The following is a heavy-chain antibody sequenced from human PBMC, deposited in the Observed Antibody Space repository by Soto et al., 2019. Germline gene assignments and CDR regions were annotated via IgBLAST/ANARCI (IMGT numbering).Heavy chain of an antibody. CDR2: IYYSGST. CDR1: GGSISSSSYY. Sequence: LSLTCTVSGGSISSSSYYWGWIRQPPGKGLEWIGSIYYSGSTYYNPSLKSRVTISVDTSKNQFSLKLSSVTAADTAVYYCARLGLMVYAMFDYWGQGTLVTVSS. J-gene: IGHJ4*02. D-gene: IGHD2-8*01. CDR3: ARLGLMVYAMFDY. V-gene: IGHV4-39*01.